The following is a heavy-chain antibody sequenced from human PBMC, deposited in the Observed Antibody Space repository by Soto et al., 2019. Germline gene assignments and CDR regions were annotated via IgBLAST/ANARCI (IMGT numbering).Heavy chain of an antibody. Sequence: EVQLLEPGGGLVQPGGSLRLSCAASGFTFSTSGMSWVRQAPGKGLEWVSSISGSGDYTNYADSVKGRFTISRDNSKNTLYLQINSLTADDTAVYYCANHGGFEIWGQGTMVAVSS. D-gene: IGHD4-17*01. CDR2: ISGSGDYT. CDR3: ANHGGFEI. J-gene: IGHJ3*02. V-gene: IGHV3-23*01. CDR1: GFTFSTSG.